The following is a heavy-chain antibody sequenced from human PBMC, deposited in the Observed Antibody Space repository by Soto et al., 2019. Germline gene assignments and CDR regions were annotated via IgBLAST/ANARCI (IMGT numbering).Heavy chain of an antibody. CDR1: GFTFSSYG. J-gene: IGHJ6*02. CDR3: AKDQRSITIFGVVTPGQAYSGMDT. Sequence: PEGSLRLSCAASGFTFSSYGMHWVRQAPGKGLEWVAVISYDGSNKYYADSVKGRFTISRDNSKNTLYLQMNSLRAEDTAVYYCAKDQRSITIFGVVTPGQAYSGMDTLGQEDAVTVSS. CDR2: ISYDGSNK. D-gene: IGHD3-3*01. V-gene: IGHV3-30*18.